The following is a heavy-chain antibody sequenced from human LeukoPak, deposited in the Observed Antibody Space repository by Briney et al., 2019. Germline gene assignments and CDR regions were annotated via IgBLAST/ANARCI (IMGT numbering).Heavy chain of an antibody. J-gene: IGHJ4*02. CDR1: GYTFTGYY. CDR2: INPNSGGT. Sequence: ASVKVSCKASGYTFTGYYMHWVRQAPGQGLEWMGWINPNSGGTNYAQKFQGRVTMTRDTSISTAYMELSRLRSDDTAVYYCARGTPTYYYDSSGNEYWGQGTLVTVSS. CDR3: ARGTPTYYYDSSGNEY. V-gene: IGHV1-2*02. D-gene: IGHD3-22*01.